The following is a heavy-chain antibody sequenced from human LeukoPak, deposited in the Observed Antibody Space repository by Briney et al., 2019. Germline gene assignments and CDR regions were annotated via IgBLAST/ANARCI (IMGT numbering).Heavy chain of an antibody. CDR3: ARDSSVVGATSRYFDY. CDR1: GGTFSSYA. CDR2: IIPIFGTA. J-gene: IGHJ4*02. V-gene: IGHV1-69*05. D-gene: IGHD1-26*01. Sequence: GSSVKLSCKASGGTFSSYAISWVRHAPGQGLEWMGGIIPIFGTANYAQKFQGRVTITTDESTSTAYMELSSLRSEDTAVYYCARDSSVVGATSRYFDYWGQGTLVTVSS.